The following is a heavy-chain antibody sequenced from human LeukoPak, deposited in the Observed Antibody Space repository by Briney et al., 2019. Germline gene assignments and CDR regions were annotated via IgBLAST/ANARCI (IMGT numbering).Heavy chain of an antibody. V-gene: IGHV3-30*02. J-gene: IGHJ4*02. Sequence: GGSLRLSCAASGFTFSSYGMHWVRQAPGKGLEWVAFIRYDGSNKYYADSVKGRFTISRDNSKNTLYLQMNSLRAEDTAVYYCARTYYYGSGRSDYWGQGTLVTVSS. D-gene: IGHD3-10*01. CDR2: IRYDGSNK. CDR3: ARTYYYGSGRSDY. CDR1: GFTFSSYG.